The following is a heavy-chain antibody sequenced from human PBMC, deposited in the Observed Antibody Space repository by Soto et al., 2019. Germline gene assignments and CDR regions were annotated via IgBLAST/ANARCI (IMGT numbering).Heavy chain of an antibody. CDR3: ARRIPFGYGMDV. Sequence: EVQLVESGGGLVQPGGSLRLSCAASGFTFSSYAMHWVRQAPGKGLECVSPITSNGGNTDYASSVKGRFTISRDNSKKTRYLNMGSLRAEDMAVYYCARRIPFGYGMDVWGQGTTVTVSS. CDR1: GFTFSSYA. V-gene: IGHV3-64*01. CDR2: ITSNGGNT. J-gene: IGHJ6*02. D-gene: IGHD2-21*01.